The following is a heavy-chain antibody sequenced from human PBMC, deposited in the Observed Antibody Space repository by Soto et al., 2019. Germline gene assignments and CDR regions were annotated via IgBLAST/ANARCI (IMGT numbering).Heavy chain of an antibody. V-gene: IGHV3-33*01. D-gene: IGHD3-10*01. CDR2: IWYDGSNK. CDR3: AAGEPLNY. J-gene: IGHJ4*02. Sequence: PLVESGGGVVQPGRSLRLSCAASGFIFSNYGMHWVRQAPGKGLEWVAIIWYDGSNKYYADSVKGRFTISRDNSKNTVYLQVNSLRAEDTAMYFCAAGEPLNYRGQGTLVTVSS. CDR1: GFIFSNYG.